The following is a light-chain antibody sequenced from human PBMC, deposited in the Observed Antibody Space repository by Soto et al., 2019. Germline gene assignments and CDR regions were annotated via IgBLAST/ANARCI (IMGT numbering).Light chain of an antibody. V-gene: IGKV1-9*01. CDR2: AAS. Sequence: DIQLTQSPSFLSASVGDRVTITCRASQDINTYLAWYQQKPGKAPKLLIFAASTLQNGIPTRFTGSGSVTEFTVTITSLQPEHFATYYCQQRKSYPITFGEGTRLEIK. CDR3: QQRKSYPIT. CDR1: QDINTY. J-gene: IGKJ5*01.